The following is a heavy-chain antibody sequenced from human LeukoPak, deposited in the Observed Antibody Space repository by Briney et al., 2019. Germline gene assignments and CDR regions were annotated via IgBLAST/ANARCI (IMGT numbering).Heavy chain of an antibody. CDR2: INHSGST. V-gene: IGHV4-34*01. CDR3: ARVTHSGGDWRHDY. D-gene: IGHD2-21*02. Sequence: SETLSLTCAVYGGSFSDYDRSWIRQPPGKGLEWIGEINHSGSTNYNPSLKSRVTISVDTSKNQFSLKLSSVTAADTAVYYCARVTHSGGDWRHDYWGQGTLVTVSS. J-gene: IGHJ4*02. CDR1: GGSFSDYD.